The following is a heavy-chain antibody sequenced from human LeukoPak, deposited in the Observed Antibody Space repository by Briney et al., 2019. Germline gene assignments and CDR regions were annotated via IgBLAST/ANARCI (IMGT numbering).Heavy chain of an antibody. V-gene: IGHV3-53*01. CDR3: AGTNSYGYPY. D-gene: IGHD5-18*01. CDR2: IYAGGST. Sequence: GGSLRLSCAASGFIVSDNFMSWVRQAPGKGREWVSVIYAGGSTYYADSVKDRFTISRDNPKNTLFLQMNSLSPEDTAVYYCAGTNSYGYPYWGQGTLVTVSS. J-gene: IGHJ4*02. CDR1: GFIVSDNF.